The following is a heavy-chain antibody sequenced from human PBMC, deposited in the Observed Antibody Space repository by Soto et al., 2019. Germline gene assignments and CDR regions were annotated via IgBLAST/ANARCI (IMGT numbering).Heavy chain of an antibody. V-gene: IGHV3-30*18. D-gene: IGHD2-2*01. CDR1: GFTFSSYG. CDR3: AKVGVLFGVPAATYVSYFDY. J-gene: IGHJ4*02. CDR2: ISYDGSNK. Sequence: TGGSLRLSCAASGFTFSSYGIHWVRQAPGKGLEWVAVISYDGSNKYYADSVKGRFTISRDNSKNTLYLQMNSLRAEDTAVYYCAKVGVLFGVPAATYVSYFDYWGQGTLVTVSS.